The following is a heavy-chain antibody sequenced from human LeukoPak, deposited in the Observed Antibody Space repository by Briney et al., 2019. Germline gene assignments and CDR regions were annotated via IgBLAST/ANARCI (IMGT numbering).Heavy chain of an antibody. V-gene: IGHV1-69*05. CDR1: GGTFSSYA. J-gene: IGHJ4*02. CDR2: IIPIFGTA. CDR3: AKRGIMIRGVIIIGFHKEAYYFDC. Sequence: SVKVSCKASGGTFSSYAISWVRQAPGQGLEWMGGIIPIFGTANYAQKFQGRVTITTDESTSTAYMELSSLRAEDTAVYYCAKRGIMIRGVIIIGFHKEAYYFDCWGQGTLVTVSS. D-gene: IGHD3-10*01.